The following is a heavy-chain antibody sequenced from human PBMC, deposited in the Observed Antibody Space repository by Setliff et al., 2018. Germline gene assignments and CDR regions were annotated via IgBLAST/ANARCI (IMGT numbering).Heavy chain of an antibody. CDR3: ARDGKQYYYDSTGYYRNWFDP. CDR2: LSDDGSNE. CDR1: GFTVSSFS. D-gene: IGHD3-22*01. Sequence: SLRLSCAASGFTVSSFSMHWVRQAPVKGLDWVATLSDDGSNEFYADSVKGRFTISRDNSNNTLYMQMSSLRAEDTAIYSCARDGKQYYYDSTGYYRNWFDPWGQGTLVTVSS. V-gene: IGHV3-30*03. J-gene: IGHJ5*02.